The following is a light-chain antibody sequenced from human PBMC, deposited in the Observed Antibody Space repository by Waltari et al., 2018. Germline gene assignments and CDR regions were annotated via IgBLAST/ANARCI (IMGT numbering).Light chain of an antibody. Sequence: DIQMTQSPSSLSASVGDRVTITCRASQSISSYLNWYQHKRGKAPKLLIYGASSLQSGVPSRFSGSGSGTDFTLTISTLQPEDFATYYCQQSYTTPLTFGGGTRVEIK. CDR2: GAS. V-gene: IGKV1-39*01. CDR3: QQSYTTPLT. CDR1: QSISSY. J-gene: IGKJ4*01.